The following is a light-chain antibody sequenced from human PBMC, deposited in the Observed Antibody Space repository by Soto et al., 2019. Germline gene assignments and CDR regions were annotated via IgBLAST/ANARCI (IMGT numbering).Light chain of an antibody. CDR2: KAA. CDR1: QTISSW. CDR3: QQYNGNSLT. J-gene: IGKJ4*01. Sequence: DIPMTQSPSTLSASVGDRVTITCRASQTISSWLAWYQQKPGKAPKLLIYKAAALESGVPSRFSGSGFGTEFTLTISSLQPDDFATYYCQQYNGNSLTFGGGTKVEI. V-gene: IGKV1-5*03.